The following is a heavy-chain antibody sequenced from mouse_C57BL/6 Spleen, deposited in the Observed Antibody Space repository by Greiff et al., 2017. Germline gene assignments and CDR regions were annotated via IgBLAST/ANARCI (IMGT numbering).Heavy chain of an antibody. CDR2: IHPSDSDT. CDR1: GYTFTSYW. CDR3: AIEEITTVVAEDPAWFAY. J-gene: IGHJ3*01. D-gene: IGHD1-1*01. Sequence: QVQLQQPGAELVKPGASVKVSCKASGYTFTSYWMHWVKQRPGQALEWIGRIHPSDSDTNYNQKFKGKATLTVDKSSSTAYMQLSSLTSEDSAVYYCAIEEITTVVAEDPAWFAYWGQGTLVTVSA. V-gene: IGHV1-74*01.